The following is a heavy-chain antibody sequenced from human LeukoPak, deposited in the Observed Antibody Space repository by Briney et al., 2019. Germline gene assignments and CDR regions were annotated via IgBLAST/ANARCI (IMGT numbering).Heavy chain of an antibody. CDR3: ARGVGSGDDPFNI. V-gene: IGHV3-21*01. D-gene: IGHD1-26*01. CDR2: ISGGGTFI. CDR1: GFHLTHYT. J-gene: IGHJ3*02. Sequence: GGSLRLSCAVSGFHLTHYTMNWVRQAPGKGLEWVSSISGGGTFIYYAGSVKGRFTISRDDAKNSLFLHMNSLRDEDTAVYSCARGVGSGDDPFNIGGQGTMVTVSS.